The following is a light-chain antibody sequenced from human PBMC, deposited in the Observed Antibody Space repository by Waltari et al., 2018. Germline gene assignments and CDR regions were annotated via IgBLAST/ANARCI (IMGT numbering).Light chain of an antibody. V-gene: IGKV3-15*01. CDR1: QSVSSD. J-gene: IGKJ4*01. CDR2: GAS. CDR3: QQYNNWPLT. Sequence: ETVMTQSPPTLSVSPGERATLPCRASQSVSSDLAWYQQKPGQAPRLLIYGASTRATGIPGRFSGSGSGTEFTLTISSLQSEDFAVYYCQQYNNWPLTFGGGTKGEI.